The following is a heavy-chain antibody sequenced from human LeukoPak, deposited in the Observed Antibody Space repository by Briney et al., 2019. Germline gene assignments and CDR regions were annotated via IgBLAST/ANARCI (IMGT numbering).Heavy chain of an antibody. J-gene: IGHJ5*02. V-gene: IGHV4-30-4*01. CDR2: MYYSGST. CDR1: GGSISSGDYY. D-gene: IGHD3-22*01. Sequence: PSQTLSLTCTVSGGSISSGDYYWSWIRQPPGKGLEWIAYMYYSGSTYYNPSLKSRITMSADTSKNQLSLKLSSVTAADTAVYYCARPYYYDSRIDPWGQGILVTVSS. CDR3: ARPYYYDSRIDP.